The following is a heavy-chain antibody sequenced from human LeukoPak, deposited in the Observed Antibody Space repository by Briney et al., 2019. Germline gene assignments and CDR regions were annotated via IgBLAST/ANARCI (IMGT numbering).Heavy chain of an antibody. J-gene: IGHJ4*02. D-gene: IGHD3-22*01. V-gene: IGHV1-18*01. Sequence: GASVKVSCKASGYTFTSYGISWVRQAPGQGLEWMGWISAYNGNTNYAQKLQGRVTMTTDTSTSTAYMELRGLRSDDTAVYYCATYAADYDSSGYYPYWGQGTLVTVSS. CDR2: ISAYNGNT. CDR1: GYTFTSYG. CDR3: ATYAADYDSSGYYPY.